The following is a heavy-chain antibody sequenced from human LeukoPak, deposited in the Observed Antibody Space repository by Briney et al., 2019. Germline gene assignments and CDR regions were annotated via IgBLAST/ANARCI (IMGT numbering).Heavy chain of an antibody. CDR2: ISGSGGST. Sequence: GGSLRLSCAASGFTFSSYAMSWVRQAPGKGLEWVSAISGSGGSTYYADSVKGRFTISRDNSKNTLYLQMNSLRAEDTAVYYCAKDIHYYYEMGYYFDYWGQGTLVTVSS. CDR3: AKDIHYYYEMGYYFDY. J-gene: IGHJ4*02. V-gene: IGHV3-23*01. CDR1: GFTFSSYA. D-gene: IGHD3-22*01.